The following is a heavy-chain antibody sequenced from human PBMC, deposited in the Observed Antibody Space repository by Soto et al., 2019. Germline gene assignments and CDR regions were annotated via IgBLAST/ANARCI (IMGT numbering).Heavy chain of an antibody. Sequence: GASVKVSCKASGYTFTSYDINWVRQATGQGLEWMGWMNPNSGNTGYAQKFQGRVTMTRNTSISTAYMELSSLRSEDTAVYYCASGGIAVAVSDYWAQGTLVTVSS. CDR1: GYTFTSYD. V-gene: IGHV1-8*01. J-gene: IGHJ4*02. CDR3: ASGGIAVAVSDY. CDR2: MNPNSGNT. D-gene: IGHD6-19*01.